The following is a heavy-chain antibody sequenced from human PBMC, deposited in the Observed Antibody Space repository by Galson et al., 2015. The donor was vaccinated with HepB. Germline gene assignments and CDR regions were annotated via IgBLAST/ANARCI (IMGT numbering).Heavy chain of an antibody. V-gene: IGHV3-11*01. D-gene: IGHD2-2*02. CDR2: ISSSGSTI. CDR1: GFTFSDYY. CDR3: ARGPPYYCSSTSCYRVLSRRYFDL. J-gene: IGHJ2*01. Sequence: SLRLSCAASGFTFSDYYMSWIRQAPGKGLEWVSYISSSGSTIYYADSVKGRFTISRDNAKNSLYLQMNSLRAEDTAVYYCARGPPYYCSSTSCYRVLSRRYFDLWGRGTLVTVSS.